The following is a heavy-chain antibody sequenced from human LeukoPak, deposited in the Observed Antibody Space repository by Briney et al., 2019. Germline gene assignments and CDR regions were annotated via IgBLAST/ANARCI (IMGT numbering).Heavy chain of an antibody. Sequence: PGGSLRLSCAASGFTVSSNYMSWVRQAPGKGLEWVSVIYSGGSTYYADSVKGRFTISRDNSKNTLYLQMGSLRAEDMAVYYCARAPYYYDSSGPNYYYYGMDVWGQGTTVTVSS. V-gene: IGHV3-66*01. CDR1: GFTVSSNY. J-gene: IGHJ6*02. CDR2: IYSGGST. D-gene: IGHD3-22*01. CDR3: ARAPYYYDSSGPNYYYYGMDV.